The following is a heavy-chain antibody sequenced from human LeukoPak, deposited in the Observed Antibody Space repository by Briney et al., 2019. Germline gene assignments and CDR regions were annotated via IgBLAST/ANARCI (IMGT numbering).Heavy chain of an antibody. CDR1: GFTFSSYG. D-gene: IGHD2-8*01. Sequence: PGRFLRLSCAASGFTFSSYGMHWVRQAPGKGLEWVAVIWYDGSNKYYADSVKGRFTISRDNSKNTLYLQMNSLRAEDTAVYYCARDSPFYCTNGVCESDAFDIWGQGTMVTVSS. J-gene: IGHJ3*02. V-gene: IGHV3-33*01. CDR3: ARDSPFYCTNGVCESDAFDI. CDR2: IWYDGSNK.